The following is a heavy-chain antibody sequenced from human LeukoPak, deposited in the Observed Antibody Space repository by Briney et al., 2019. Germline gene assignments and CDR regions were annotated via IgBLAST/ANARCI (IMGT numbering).Heavy chain of an antibody. CDR1: GLTFSSYT. Sequence: GRSLRLSCEASGLTFSSYTMHWVRQAPGKGLEWVAVISYDESRQYYADSVKGRFTISRDNSKNTLYVQMNSLRVDDTAVYYCATRALGSNDVGYFDYWGQGTLVTVSS. J-gene: IGHJ4*02. V-gene: IGHV3-30-3*01. D-gene: IGHD2-8*01. CDR2: ISYDESRQ. CDR3: ATRALGSNDVGYFDY.